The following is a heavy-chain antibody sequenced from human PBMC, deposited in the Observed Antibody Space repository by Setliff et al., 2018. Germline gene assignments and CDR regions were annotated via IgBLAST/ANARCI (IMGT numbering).Heavy chain of an antibody. CDR1: GDFISSGSYY. D-gene: IGHD3-10*01. V-gene: IGHV4-61*09. CDR3: ARGYYNGRGYYYLPCSLDS. CDR2: VSSRGNT. Sequence: SETLSLTCSLSGDFISSGSYYWSWIRQTAGNGLEWIGHVSSRGNTNYNPSLKSRVTISIDTSSKHFSLILTSVTAADTAVYYCARGYYNGRGYYYLPCSLDSWGRGIVVTVSS. J-gene: IGHJ4*02.